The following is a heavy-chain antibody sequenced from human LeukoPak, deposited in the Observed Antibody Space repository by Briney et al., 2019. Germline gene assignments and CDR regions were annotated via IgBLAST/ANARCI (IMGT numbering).Heavy chain of an antibody. CDR3: AREASRGYSGYGLFDY. V-gene: IGHV3-23*01. CDR1: GFTFSSYA. Sequence: GGSLRLSCAASGFTFSSYAMSWVRQAPGKGLEWVSAISGSGGSTYYADSVKGRFTISRDNSKNTLYLQMNSLRAEATAVYYCAREASRGYSGYGLFDYWGQGTLVTVSS. CDR2: ISGSGGST. D-gene: IGHD5-12*01. J-gene: IGHJ4*02.